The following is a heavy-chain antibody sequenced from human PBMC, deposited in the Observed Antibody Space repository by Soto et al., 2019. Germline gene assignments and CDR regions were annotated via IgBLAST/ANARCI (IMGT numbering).Heavy chain of an antibody. CDR1: GFTFSSYA. V-gene: IGHV3-23*01. Sequence: GSLRLSCAASGFTFSSYAMSWVRQAPGKGLEWVSVISGSGGSTHYADSVRGRSTISRDNSKNMLHLQVNSLRGEDTAVYYCAKEADISGYYPDYWGQGTQVTVS. CDR3: AKEADISGYYPDY. CDR2: ISGSGGST. D-gene: IGHD3-22*01. J-gene: IGHJ4*02.